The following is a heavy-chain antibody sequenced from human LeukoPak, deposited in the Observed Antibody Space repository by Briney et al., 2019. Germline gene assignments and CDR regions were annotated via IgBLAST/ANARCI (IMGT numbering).Heavy chain of an antibody. D-gene: IGHD3-22*01. J-gene: IGHJ3*02. V-gene: IGHV1-69*06. CDR1: GGTFSSYA. CDR3: ARDLRRYYDSSGYLDAFDI. CDR2: IIPIFGTA. Sequence: SVKVSCKASGGTFSSYAISWVRQAPGQGLEWMGGIIPIFGTANYAQKFQGRVTITADKSTSTAYMELSSLRSEDTAVYYCARDLRRYYDSSGYLDAFDIWGQGTMVTVSS.